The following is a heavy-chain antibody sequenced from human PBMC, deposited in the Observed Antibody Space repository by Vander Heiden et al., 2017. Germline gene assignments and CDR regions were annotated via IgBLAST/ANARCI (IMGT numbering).Heavy chain of an antibody. V-gene: IGHV3-15*01. CDR3: TTDPIVVVVAATNFDY. CDR1: GFTFSNAW. D-gene: IGHD2-15*01. J-gene: IGHJ4*02. Sequence: EVQLVESGGGLVKPGGSLRLSFAASGFTFSNAWMSWVPPAPGKGVGLGGRNKSKTDGGTTDYAAPVKGRFTISRDDSKNTLYLQMNSLKTEDTAVYYCTTDPIVVVVAATNFDYWGQGTLVTVSS. CDR2: NKSKTDGGTT.